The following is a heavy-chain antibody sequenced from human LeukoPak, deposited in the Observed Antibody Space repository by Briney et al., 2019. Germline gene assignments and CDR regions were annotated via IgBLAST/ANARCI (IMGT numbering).Heavy chain of an antibody. Sequence: ASVKVSCKASGYTFTSYYMDWVRQAPGQGLEWMGIINPSGGSTSYAQKFQGRPTMTRDMSTSTVYMELSSLRSEDTAVYYCASLAGGNSESSDAFDIWGQGTMVTVSS. D-gene: IGHD4-23*01. CDR3: ASLAGGNSESSDAFDI. J-gene: IGHJ3*02. V-gene: IGHV1-46*01. CDR1: GYTFTSYY. CDR2: INPSGGST.